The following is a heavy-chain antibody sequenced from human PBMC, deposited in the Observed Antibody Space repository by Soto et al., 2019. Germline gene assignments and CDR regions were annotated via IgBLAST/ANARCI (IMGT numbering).Heavy chain of an antibody. D-gene: IGHD6-19*01. J-gene: IGHJ4*02. Sequence: QVQLQESGPGLVKPSGTLSLTCAVSGASISTNNWWSWVRQPPGKGLEWIWESYQSGSTSYSPSLMSRSPTSVDQSTKRFSPKLSSVTAADTAVYYCARSDGWYARHYWGQGTLVTVYS. CDR1: GASISTNNW. CDR2: SYQSGST. CDR3: ARSDGWYARHY. V-gene: IGHV4-4*02.